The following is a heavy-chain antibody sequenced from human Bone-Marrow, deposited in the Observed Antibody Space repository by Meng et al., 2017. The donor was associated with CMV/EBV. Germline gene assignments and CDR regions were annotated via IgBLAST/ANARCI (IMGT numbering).Heavy chain of an antibody. D-gene: IGHD6-19*01. Sequence: GGSLRLSCAASGFTFSSYSMNWVRQAPGKGLEWVSSISSSSSYIYYADSVKGRFTISRDNAKNSLYLQMNSLRAEDTAVYYCARESALYSSGRFDPWGQGTLVTVSS. CDR1: GFTFSSYS. CDR3: ARESALYSSGRFDP. J-gene: IGHJ5*02. V-gene: IGHV3-21*01. CDR2: ISSSSSYI.